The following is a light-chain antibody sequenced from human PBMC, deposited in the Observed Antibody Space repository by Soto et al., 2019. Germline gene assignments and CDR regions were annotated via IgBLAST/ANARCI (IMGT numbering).Light chain of an antibody. CDR1: QSISSW. CDR3: QQSYSTLIT. CDR2: AAS. V-gene: IGKV1-39*01. Sequence: DIQMTQSPSTLSASVGDRVTITCRASQSISSWLAWYQQKPGKAPKLLIYAASNLQSGVPSRFSGSGSGTDFTLTISSLQPEDFATYYCQQSYSTLITFGQGTRLEIK. J-gene: IGKJ5*01.